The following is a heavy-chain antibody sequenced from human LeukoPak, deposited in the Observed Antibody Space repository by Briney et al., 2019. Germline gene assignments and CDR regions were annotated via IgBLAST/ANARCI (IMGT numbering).Heavy chain of an antibody. J-gene: IGHJ4*02. CDR2: ISSSSTI. D-gene: IGHD2/OR15-2a*01. CDR3: ARGNIRFDY. Sequence: GGSLRLSCAASGFTFSSYSMNWVRQAPGKGLEWVSYISSSSTIYYADSVKGRFTISRDNAKNSLYLQMNSLRAEDTAVYYCARGNIRFDYWGQGTLVTVSS. CDR1: GFTFSSYS. V-gene: IGHV3-48*01.